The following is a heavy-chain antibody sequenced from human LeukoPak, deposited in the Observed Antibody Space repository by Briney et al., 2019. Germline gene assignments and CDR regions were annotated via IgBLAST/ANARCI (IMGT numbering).Heavy chain of an antibody. CDR3: ARGGYSGYQPYNWFDP. CDR2: MNPNSGNT. J-gene: IGHJ5*02. CDR1: GYTFTSYD. D-gene: IGHD5-12*01. V-gene: IGHV1-8*01. Sequence: ASVKVSCKASGYTFTSYDINWVRQATGQGLEWMGWMNPNSGNTGYAQKFQGRVTMTRNTSISTAYMELSSLRSEDTAVYYCARGGYSGYQPYNWFDPWGQGTLVTVSS.